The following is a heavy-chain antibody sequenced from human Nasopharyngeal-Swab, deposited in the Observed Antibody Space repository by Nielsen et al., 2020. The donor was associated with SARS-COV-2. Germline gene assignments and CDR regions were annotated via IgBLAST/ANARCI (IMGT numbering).Heavy chain of an antibody. J-gene: IGHJ3*02. CDR2: IYHSGST. CDR3: ARSDYYEYYAFDI. Sequence: SQTLSLTCAVSGGSISSGGYSCSWIRQPPGKGLEWIGYIYHSGSTYYNPSLKSRVTISVDRSKNQFSLKLSSVTAADTAVYYCARSDYYEYYAFDIWGQGTMVTVSS. D-gene: IGHD3-22*01. CDR1: GGSISSGGYS. V-gene: IGHV4-30-2*01.